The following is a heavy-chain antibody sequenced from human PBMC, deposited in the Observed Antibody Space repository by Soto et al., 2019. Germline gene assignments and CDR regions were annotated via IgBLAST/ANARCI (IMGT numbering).Heavy chain of an antibody. CDR1: EFTFSHYS. CDR3: ARDRQRALVVVAATGGFDS. J-gene: IGHJ4*02. CDR2: ISYDGSNK. D-gene: IGHD2-15*01. V-gene: IGHV3-30-3*01. Sequence: PVGSLRLSCAASEFTFSHYSMHWVRQAPDLGLEWVAFISYDGSNKYYADSVKGRFTISRDNANNTLFLQMSSLRVEDTGVYYCARDRQRALVVVAATGGFDSWGQGTLVIVSS.